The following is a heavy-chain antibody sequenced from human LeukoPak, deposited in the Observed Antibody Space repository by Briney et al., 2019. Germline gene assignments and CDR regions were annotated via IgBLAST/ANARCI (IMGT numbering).Heavy chain of an antibody. CDR1: RFTFSSYW. D-gene: IGHD3-10*01. V-gene: IGHV3-7*01. Sequence: GGSLRLSCTASRFTFSSYWMSWVRQAPGKGLEWVANIKQDGSEKYYVDSVKGRFTISRDNAKNSLYLQMNSLRAEDTAVYYCATPLWFGELYDYWGQGTLVTVSS. CDR2: IKQDGSEK. CDR3: ATPLWFGELYDY. J-gene: IGHJ4*02.